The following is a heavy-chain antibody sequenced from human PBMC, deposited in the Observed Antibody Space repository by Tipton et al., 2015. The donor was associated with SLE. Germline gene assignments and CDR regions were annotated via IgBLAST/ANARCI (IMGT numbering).Heavy chain of an antibody. CDR1: GGSIRSSRHF. Sequence: TLSLTCTVSGGSIRSSRHFRGRIRQPPGKGLEWIGSIYYSGRTYYNPSLKSRVTISVDTSKNQNSLKLSSVTAADTAVYYCARAGGGDPNWFDPWGQGAIVAVSS. CDR3: ARAGGGDPNWFDP. D-gene: IGHD2-21*01. J-gene: IGHJ5*02. V-gene: IGHV4-39*07. CDR2: IYYSGRT.